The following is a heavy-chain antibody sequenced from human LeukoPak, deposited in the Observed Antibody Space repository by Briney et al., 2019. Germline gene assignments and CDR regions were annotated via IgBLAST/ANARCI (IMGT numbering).Heavy chain of an antibody. CDR1: GFTFSRFS. Sequence: GGSLRLSCAASGFTFSRFSMNWVRQAPGKGLEWVANIKQDGSEKYYVDSVKGRFTISRDNAKNSLYLQMNSLRAEDTAVYYCARDTYYYDSSGYYIQDYWGQGTLVTVSS. CDR3: ARDTYYYDSSGYYIQDY. CDR2: IKQDGSEK. V-gene: IGHV3-7*01. D-gene: IGHD3-22*01. J-gene: IGHJ4*02.